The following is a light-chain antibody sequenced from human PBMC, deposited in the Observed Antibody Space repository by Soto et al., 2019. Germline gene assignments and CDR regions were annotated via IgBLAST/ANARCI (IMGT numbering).Light chain of an antibody. Sequence: SVLPQPPSVSGAPGQMVTISCTGSGSNIGAGYDVHWYQQFPGTAPKLLIYGNNNRPSGVPDRFSGSKSGTSASLAITGLQAEDEADYYCQSYDSSLSEVFGTGTKVTVL. V-gene: IGLV1-40*01. J-gene: IGLJ1*01. CDR1: GSNIGAGYD. CDR2: GNN. CDR3: QSYDSSLSEV.